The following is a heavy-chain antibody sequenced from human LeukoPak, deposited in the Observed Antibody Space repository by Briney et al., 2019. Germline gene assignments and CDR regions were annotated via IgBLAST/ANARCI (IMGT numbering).Heavy chain of an antibody. CDR2: IRYDGSNK. CDR3: AKDKGKYSSQTGPDY. D-gene: IGHD6-6*01. V-gene: IGHV3-30*02. CDR1: GFTFSSYG. J-gene: IGHJ4*02. Sequence: GGSLRLSCAASGFTFSSYGMHWVRQAPGKGLEWVAFIRYDGSNKYYADSVKGRFTISRDNSKNTLYLRMNSLRAEDTAVYYCAKDKGKYSSQTGPDYWGQGTLVTVSS.